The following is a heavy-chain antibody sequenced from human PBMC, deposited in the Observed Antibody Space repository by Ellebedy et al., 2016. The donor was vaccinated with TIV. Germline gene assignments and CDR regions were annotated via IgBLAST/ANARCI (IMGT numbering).Heavy chain of an antibody. CDR3: AREKTDYSSSWYEY. CDR1: GGTFSSYA. CDR2: IIPILGIA. V-gene: IGHV1-69*04. Sequence: AASVKVSCKASGGTFSSYAISWVRQAPGQGLEWMGRIIPILGIANYAQKFQGRVTITADKSTSTAYMELSSLRSEDTAVYYCAREKTDYSSSWYEYWGQGTLVTVSS. D-gene: IGHD6-13*01. J-gene: IGHJ4*02.